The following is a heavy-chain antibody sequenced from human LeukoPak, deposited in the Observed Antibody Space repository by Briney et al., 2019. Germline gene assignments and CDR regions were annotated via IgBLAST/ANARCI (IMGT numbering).Heavy chain of an antibody. CDR1: GFTFSSYG. D-gene: IGHD6-13*01. V-gene: IGHV3-30*02. CDR2: IWYDGSNK. J-gene: IGHJ5*02. CDR3: AKQQQLGTNWFDP. Sequence: GGSLRLSCAASGFTFSSYGMLWVRQAPGKGLEWVAVIWYDGSNKYYADSLRGRFAISRDNSKNTLYLQMNSLRAEDTAMYYCAKQQQLGTNWFDPWGQGTLVTVSS.